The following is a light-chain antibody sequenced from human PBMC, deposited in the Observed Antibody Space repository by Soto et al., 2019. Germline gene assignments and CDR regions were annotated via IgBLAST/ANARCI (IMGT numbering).Light chain of an antibody. Sequence: AIQVTQSPPSFSASTGDRVTITCRASQGISSYLAWYQQKPGKAPKLLIYAASTLQSGVPSRFSGSGSGTDFTLTISCLQSEDFATYYCQQYYSYPPTFGQGTKVDIK. V-gene: IGKV1-8*01. CDR3: QQYYSYPPT. J-gene: IGKJ1*01. CDR1: QGISSY. CDR2: AAS.